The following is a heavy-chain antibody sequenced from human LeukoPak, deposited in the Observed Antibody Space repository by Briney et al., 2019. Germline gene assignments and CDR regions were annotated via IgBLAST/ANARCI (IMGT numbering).Heavy chain of an antibody. CDR2: ISGSGDYT. CDR1: GFTFSSHG. CDR3: ARVRWGGLYYFDY. J-gene: IGHJ4*02. V-gene: IGHV3-23*01. Sequence: PGGSLRLSCAASGFTFSSHGMSWVRQAPGKGLEWVSTISGSGDYTYYADSVKGRFTISRDNSKNTLYLQMNSLRAEDTAVYYCARVRWGGLYYFDYWGQGTLVTVSS. D-gene: IGHD3-16*01.